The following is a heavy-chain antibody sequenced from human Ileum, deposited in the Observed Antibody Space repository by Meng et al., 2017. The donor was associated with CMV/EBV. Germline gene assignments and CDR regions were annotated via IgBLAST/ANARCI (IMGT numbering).Heavy chain of an antibody. Sequence: CKASGGTFSSYTINWVRQAPGQGLEWMGRIIPIHAIANYAQKFQGRVTITADKSTSTAYMEVSSLRSEDTAVYYCMRELPHTYYFDSWGQGTLVTVSS. D-gene: IGHD1-26*01. J-gene: IGHJ4*02. CDR2: IIPIHAIA. CDR1: GGTFSSYT. CDR3: MRELPHTYYFDS. V-gene: IGHV1-69*02.